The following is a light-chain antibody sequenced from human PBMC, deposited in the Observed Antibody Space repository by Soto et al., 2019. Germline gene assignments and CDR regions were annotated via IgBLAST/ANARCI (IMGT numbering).Light chain of an antibody. J-gene: IGKJ1*01. CDR1: QSISSW. CDR3: LQDHDDSWT. Sequence: GDRVTITCRASQSISSWLAWYQQKPGKAPTLLIYAASNLQSGVPSRFRGSRSGTEFTLTVSSLQPEDFATYYCLQDHDDSWTFGQGTKVDI. CDR2: AAS. V-gene: IGKV1-5*01.